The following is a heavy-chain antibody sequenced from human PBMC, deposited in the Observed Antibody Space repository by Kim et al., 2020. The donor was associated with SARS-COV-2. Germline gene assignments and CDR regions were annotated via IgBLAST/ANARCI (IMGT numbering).Heavy chain of an antibody. D-gene: IGHD2-15*01. CDR1: GFTVYTYY. CDR3: ARGGGYCNSGGCHDYQYYGMDV. J-gene: IGHJ6*02. Sequence: GGSLRLSCAASGFTVYTYYMSWVRQAPGRGLEWISVFSGGGTTNYADSVKGRFTSSRDNSKNTLYLQMDSLRAEDTAVYYCARGGGYCNSGGCHDYQYYGMDVWGQGTTVTVS. CDR2: FSGGGTT. V-gene: IGHV3-53*01.